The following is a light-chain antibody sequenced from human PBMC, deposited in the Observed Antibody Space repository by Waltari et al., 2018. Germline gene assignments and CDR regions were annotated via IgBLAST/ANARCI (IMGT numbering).Light chain of an antibody. CDR1: QSISSY. J-gene: IGKJ3*01. CDR3: QQSYSTRGCT. V-gene: IGKV1-39*01. CDR2: AAS. Sequence: DIQMTQSPSSLSASVGDRVTITCRASQSISSYLNWYQQKPGKAPKLLIYAASSLQSGVPSRFSGSGSGTDFTLTISSLQPEDFATYYCQQSYSTRGCTFGPGTKVDIK.